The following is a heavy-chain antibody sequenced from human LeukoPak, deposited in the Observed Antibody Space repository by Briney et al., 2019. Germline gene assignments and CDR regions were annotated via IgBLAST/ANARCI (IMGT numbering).Heavy chain of an antibody. Sequence: GGSLRLSCAASGFTFDDYAMHWVRQAPGKGLEWVSLISGDGGSTYYADSVKGRFTISRDNSKNSLYLQMNSLRAEDTALYYCAKDIRGSTSWYGLDYWGQGTLVTVSS. CDR3: AKDIRGSTSWYGLDY. CDR2: ISGDGGST. V-gene: IGHV3-43D*03. J-gene: IGHJ4*02. CDR1: GFTFDDYA. D-gene: IGHD6-13*01.